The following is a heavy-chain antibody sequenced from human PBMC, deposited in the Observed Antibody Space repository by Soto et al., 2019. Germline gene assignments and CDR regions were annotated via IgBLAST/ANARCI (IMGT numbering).Heavy chain of an antibody. CDR2: IYYSGST. CDR1: GGSISSYY. Sequence: SETLSLTCTVSGGSISSYYWSWIRQPPGKGLEWIGYIYYSGSTNYNPSLKSRVTISVDTSKNQFSLKLSSVTAADTAVYYCARRDGVEGAFDIWGQGTMVTVSS. CDR3: ARRDGVEGAFDI. J-gene: IGHJ3*02. D-gene: IGHD4-17*01. V-gene: IGHV4-59*01.